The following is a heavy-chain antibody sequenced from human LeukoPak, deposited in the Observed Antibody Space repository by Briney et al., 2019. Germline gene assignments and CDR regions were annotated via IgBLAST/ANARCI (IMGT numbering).Heavy chain of an antibody. J-gene: IGHJ4*02. V-gene: IGHV3-48*01. CDR3: ARGSTYYDSSGQVSFDY. D-gene: IGHD3-22*01. CDR2: ISSSSSTI. Sequence: GGSLRLSCAASGFTFSTYSMNWVRQAPGKGLEWVSYISSSSSTIYYADSVKGRFTISRDNAKNSLYLQMNSLRAEDTAVYYCARGSTYYDSSGQVSFDYWGQGTLVTVSS. CDR1: GFTFSTYS.